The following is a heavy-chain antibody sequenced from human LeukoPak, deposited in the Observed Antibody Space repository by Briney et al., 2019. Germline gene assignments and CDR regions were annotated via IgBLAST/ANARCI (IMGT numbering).Heavy chain of an antibody. CDR3: ARDLDSYSSTWYPYSSGWYLDY. Sequence: KPSETLSLTCTVSGGSISSYYWSWMRQPAGKGLEWIGRIYTSGSTNYNPSLKSRVTMSVDTSKKQFSLKLSSVTAADTAVYYCARDLDSYSSTWYPYSSGWYLDYWGQGTLVTVSS. J-gene: IGHJ4*02. V-gene: IGHV4-4*07. CDR1: GGSISSYY. CDR2: IYTSGST. D-gene: IGHD6-13*01.